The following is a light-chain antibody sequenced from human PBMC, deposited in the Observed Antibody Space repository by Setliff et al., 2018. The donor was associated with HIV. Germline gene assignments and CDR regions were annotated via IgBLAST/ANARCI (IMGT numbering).Light chain of an antibody. V-gene: IGLV2-14*01. CDR3: SSYTTSSTLYV. Sequence: QSVLTQPRSVSGSPRQSVTISCTGTSSDVGAYNFVSWYQQHPGKAPKLMIYDVINRPSGVSNRFSGSRSGNTASLTISGLQVEDEADYYCSSYTTSSTLYVFGPGTKVTVL. J-gene: IGLJ1*01. CDR1: SSDVGAYNF. CDR2: DVI.